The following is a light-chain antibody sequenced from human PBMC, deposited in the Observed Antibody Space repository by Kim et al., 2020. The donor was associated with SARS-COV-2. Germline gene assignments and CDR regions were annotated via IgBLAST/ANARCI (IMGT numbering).Light chain of an antibody. CDR3: QQADSFPYT. CDR2: AAS. V-gene: IGKV1D-12*01. CDR1: QGISSW. J-gene: IGKJ2*01. Sequence: SASVGDRVTITWRASQGISSWLDWYQQKPGKAPKLLIYAASSLQSGVPSRFSGSGSGTDFTLTISSLQPEDFAIYYCQQADSFPYTFGQGTKLEI.